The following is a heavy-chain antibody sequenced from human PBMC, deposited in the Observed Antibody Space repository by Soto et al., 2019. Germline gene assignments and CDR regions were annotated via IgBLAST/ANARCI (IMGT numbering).Heavy chain of an antibody. CDR3: ARAPYYYGSGGSSSGDY. Sequence: QVQLVQSGAEVKKPGASVKVSCKASGYTFTSYAMHWVRQAPGQRLEWMGWINAGNGNTKYSQKVQGRVTITRDTSASTAYMDLSSLRSEDTAVYYCARAPYYYGSGGSSSGDYWGQGTLVTVSS. CDR1: GYTFTSYA. D-gene: IGHD3-10*01. CDR2: INAGNGNT. V-gene: IGHV1-3*01. J-gene: IGHJ4*02.